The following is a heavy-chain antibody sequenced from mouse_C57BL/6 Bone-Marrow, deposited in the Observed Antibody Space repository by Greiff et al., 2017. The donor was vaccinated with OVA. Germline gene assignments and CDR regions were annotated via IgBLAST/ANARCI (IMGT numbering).Heavy chain of an antibody. J-gene: IGHJ4*01. V-gene: IGHV1-52*01. CDR3: ARWNYYGSSSYAMDY. CDR2: IDPSDSET. Sequence: QVQLQQPGAELVRPGSSVKLSCKASGYTFTSYWMHWVKQRPIQGLEWIGNIDPSDSETHYNQKSKDKATLTVDKSSRTAYMQLSSLTSEDSAFYYCARWNYYGSSSYAMDYWGQGTSVTVSS. CDR1: GYTFTSYW. D-gene: IGHD1-1*01.